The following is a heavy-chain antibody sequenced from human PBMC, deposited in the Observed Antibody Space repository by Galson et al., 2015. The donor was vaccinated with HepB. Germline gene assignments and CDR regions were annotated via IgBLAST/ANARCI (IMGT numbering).Heavy chain of an antibody. D-gene: IGHD3-9*01. CDR2: IYSGGST. V-gene: IGHV3-53*04. CDR3: ASLGPYYDILTGPRGLEAFDI. Sequence: SLRLSCAASGFTVSSNYMSWVRQAPGKGLEWVSVIYSGGSTYYADSVKGRFTISRHNSKNTLYLQMNSLRAEDTAVYYCASLGPYYDILTGPRGLEAFDIWGQGTMVTVSS. CDR1: GFTVSSNY. J-gene: IGHJ3*02.